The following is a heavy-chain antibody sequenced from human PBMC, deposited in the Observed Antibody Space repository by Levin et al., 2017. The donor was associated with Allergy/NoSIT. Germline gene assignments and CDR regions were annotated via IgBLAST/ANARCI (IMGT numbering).Heavy chain of an antibody. V-gene: IGHV3-23*01. CDR1: GFTFSRCA. D-gene: IGHD6-19*01. CDR3: AKGGSSGWVRDYGMDV. CDR2: TSNSGGST. J-gene: IGHJ6*02. Sequence: RGESLKISCAASGFTFSRCAMSWVRQAPGKGLEWVSATSNSGGSTYYADSVKGRFTISRDNSKNTLYLQMNSLRAEDTALYYCAKGGSSGWVRDYGMDVWGQGTTVTVSS.